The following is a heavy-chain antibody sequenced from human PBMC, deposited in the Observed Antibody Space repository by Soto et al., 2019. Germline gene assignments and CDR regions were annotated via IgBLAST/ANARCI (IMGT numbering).Heavy chain of an antibody. J-gene: IGHJ4*02. V-gene: IGHV4-59*06. D-gene: IGHD6-6*01. CDR1: GFTFSSYW. CDR3: AREFRGYSSSSGRNYYFDY. Sequence: VQLVESGGDLVQPGGSLRLSCAAYGFTFSSYWMSWVRQAPGKGLEWIGYIYYSGSTYYNPSLKSRVTISVDTSKNQFSLKLSSVTAADTAVYYCAREFRGYSSSSGRNYYFDYWGQGTLVTVSS. CDR2: IYYSGST.